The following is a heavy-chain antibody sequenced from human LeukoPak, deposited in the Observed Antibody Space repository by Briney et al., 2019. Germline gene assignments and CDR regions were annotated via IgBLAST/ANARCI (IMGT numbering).Heavy chain of an antibody. CDR3: AREAETTLNWFDP. Sequence: GASVKVSCKASGYTFSGYYMHWVRQAPGQGLEWMGWINPNSGGTKYAQKFQGRVTMTRDTSISTAYMGLSRLRSDDTAVYYCAREAETTLNWFDPWGQGTLVTVSS. CDR2: INPNSGGT. V-gene: IGHV1-2*02. CDR1: GYTFSGYY. D-gene: IGHD1-1*01. J-gene: IGHJ5*02.